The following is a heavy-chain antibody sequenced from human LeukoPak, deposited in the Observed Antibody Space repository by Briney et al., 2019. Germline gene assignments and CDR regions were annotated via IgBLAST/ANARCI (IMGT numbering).Heavy chain of an antibody. CDR3: ARGTNQITIFGVVRRWFDY. Sequence: LRLSCAASGFTFSSYSMNWVRQAPGKGLEWIGYIYHSGSTYYNPSLKSRVTISVDRSKNQFSLKLSSVTAADTAVYYCARGTNQITIFGVVRRWFDYWGQGTLVTVSS. J-gene: IGHJ4*02. CDR2: IYHSGST. CDR1: GFTFSSYS. D-gene: IGHD3-3*01. V-gene: IGHV4-30-2*01.